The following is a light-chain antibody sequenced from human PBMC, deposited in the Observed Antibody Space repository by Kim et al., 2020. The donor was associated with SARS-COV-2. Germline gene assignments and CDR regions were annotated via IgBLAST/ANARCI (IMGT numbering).Light chain of an antibody. Sequence: ASVGDRVTITCRASQSISSWLAWYQQKPGKAPNLLIYKASTLESGVPSRFSGSGSGTEFTLTISSLQPDDFATYYCQQYQSYAVTFGGGTKVDIK. CDR1: QSISSW. CDR3: QQYQSYAVT. CDR2: KAS. V-gene: IGKV1-5*03. J-gene: IGKJ4*01.